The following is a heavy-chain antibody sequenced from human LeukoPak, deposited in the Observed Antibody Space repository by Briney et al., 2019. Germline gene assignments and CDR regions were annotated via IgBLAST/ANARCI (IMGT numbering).Heavy chain of an antibody. CDR2: ISYDGSNK. J-gene: IGHJ4*02. CDR1: GFTFSSYA. V-gene: IGHV3-30-3*01. Sequence: GRSLRLSCAASGFTFSSYAMHWVRQAPGKGLEWVAVISYDGSNKYYADSVKGRFTISRDNSKNTLYLQMNSLRAEDTAVYYCARAVTLYYFDYWGQGTLVTVSS. CDR3: ARAVTLYYFDY. D-gene: IGHD4-17*01.